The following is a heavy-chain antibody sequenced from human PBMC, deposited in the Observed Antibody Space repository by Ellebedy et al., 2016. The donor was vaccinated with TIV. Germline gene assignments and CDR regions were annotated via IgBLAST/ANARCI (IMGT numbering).Heavy chain of an antibody. CDR3: ARGPDDYVWGSYRGTLDY. D-gene: IGHD3-16*02. V-gene: IGHV4-59*12. CDR1: CASMSSNY. J-gene: IGHJ4*02. CDR2: IYDIGTT. Sequence: MPSETLSLTCAVSCASMSSNYWSWVRQPPGKGLEWIGYIYDIGTTNYNPSLKSRVAISIDTSKNQFSLKLSSVTAADTAVYYCARGPDDYVWGSYRGTLDYWGQGTLVTVSS.